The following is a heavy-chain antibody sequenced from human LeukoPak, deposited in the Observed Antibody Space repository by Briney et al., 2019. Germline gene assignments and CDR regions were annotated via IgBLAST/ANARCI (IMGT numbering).Heavy chain of an antibody. Sequence: PSETLSLTCTVSGGSISSSSYYWGWIRQPPGKGLEWIESIYYSGSTYYNPSLKSRVTISVDTSKNQFSLKLSSVTAADTAVYYCARLVTSITMIVVVRRGAFDIWGQGTMVTVSS. D-gene: IGHD3-22*01. J-gene: IGHJ3*02. CDR2: IYYSGST. V-gene: IGHV4-39*01. CDR1: GGSISSSSYY. CDR3: ARLVTSITMIVVVRRGAFDI.